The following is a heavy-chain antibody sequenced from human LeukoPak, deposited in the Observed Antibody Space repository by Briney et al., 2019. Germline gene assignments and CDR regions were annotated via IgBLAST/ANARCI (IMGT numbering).Heavy chain of an antibody. CDR1: GFTFSSYA. CDR2: ISYDGSNK. CDR3: ARGAAYSAIVLMVYAPILDY. V-gene: IGHV3-30*01. D-gene: IGHD2-8*01. J-gene: IGHJ4*02. Sequence: PGGSLRLSCAASGFTFSSYAMHWVRQAPGEGLEWVAVISYDGSNKYYADSVKGRFTISRDNSKNTLYLQMNSLRAEDTAVYYCARGAAYSAIVLMVYAPILDYWGQGTLVTVSS.